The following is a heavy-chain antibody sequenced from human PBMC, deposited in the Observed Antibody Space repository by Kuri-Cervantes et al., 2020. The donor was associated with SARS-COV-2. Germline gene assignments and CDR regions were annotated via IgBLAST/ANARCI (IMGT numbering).Heavy chain of an antibody. D-gene: IGHD1-26*01. J-gene: IGHJ6*02. CDR1: GFTFSSYG. V-gene: IGHV3-30*18. CDR3: AKSPSSGRYYYYGMDV. Sequence: GGSLRLSCAASGFTFSSYGMHWVRQAPGKGLEWVAVISYDGSNKYYADSVKGRFTISRDNSKNTLYLQMNSLRAEDTAVYYCAKSPSSGRYYYYGMDVWGQGTTVTVSS. CDR2: ISYDGSNK.